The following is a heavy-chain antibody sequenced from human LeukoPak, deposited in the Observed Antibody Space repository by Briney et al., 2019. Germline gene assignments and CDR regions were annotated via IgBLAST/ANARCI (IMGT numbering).Heavy chain of an antibody. CDR3: ARGAYCGGDCWDY. CDR1: GGSISSYY. CDR2: IYYSGST. J-gene: IGHJ4*02. V-gene: IGHV4-59*01. D-gene: IGHD2-21*02. Sequence: SETLSLTCTVSGGSISSYYWSWIRQPPGKGLEWIGYIYYSGSTNYNPSLKSRVTISVDTSKDQFSLKLSSVTAADTAVYYCARGAYCGGDCWDYWGQGTLVTVSS.